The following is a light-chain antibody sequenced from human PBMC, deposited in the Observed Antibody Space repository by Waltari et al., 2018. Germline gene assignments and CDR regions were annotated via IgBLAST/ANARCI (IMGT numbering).Light chain of an antibody. V-gene: IGKV1-9*01. Sequence: DIQLTQSPSFLSASVGDTVTPTCRASQDINHYLAWYQQKPGKAPNHLIYAVSTLRSGVPSRFSGSASGTEFTLTINSLQPEDFATYYCQQLKGFPITFGQGTRLEIK. CDR3: QQLKGFPIT. J-gene: IGKJ5*01. CDR1: QDINHY. CDR2: AVS.